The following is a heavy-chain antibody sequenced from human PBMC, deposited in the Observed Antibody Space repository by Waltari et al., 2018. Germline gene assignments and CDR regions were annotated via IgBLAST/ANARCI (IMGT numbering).Heavy chain of an antibody. CDR2: INDSGSST. CDR1: GFTFSSYG. CDR3: AKDKEGHTYGLFDY. V-gene: IGHV3-NL1*01. D-gene: IGHD5-18*01. J-gene: IGHJ4*02. Sequence: QVQLVESGGGVVQPGRSLRLSCAASGFTFSSYGMHWVRQAPGKGLEWVSGINDSGSSTYYADSVKGRFTISRDNSKNTLYLQMNSLRAEDTAVYYCAKDKEGHTYGLFDYWGQGMLVTVSS.